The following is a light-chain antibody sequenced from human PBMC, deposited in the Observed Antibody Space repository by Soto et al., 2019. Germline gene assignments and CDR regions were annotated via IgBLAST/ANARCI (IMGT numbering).Light chain of an antibody. Sequence: DIQMTQSPSTLSGSVGDRVTITCRASQTISSWLAWYQQKPGKATKLLIYKASTLKSGVTSRLSGSGSGTDFTLTIRSLQPDDFATYYCQHYNSYSEAFGQGTKVEL. V-gene: IGKV1-5*03. CDR1: QTISSW. J-gene: IGKJ1*01. CDR3: QHYNSYSEA. CDR2: KAS.